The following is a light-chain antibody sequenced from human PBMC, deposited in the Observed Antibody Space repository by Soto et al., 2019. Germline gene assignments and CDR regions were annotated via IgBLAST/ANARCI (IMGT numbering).Light chain of an antibody. Sequence: QSVLTQPPSASGTPGQRVTISCSGSSSNIGSNYVYWYQQLPGTAPKLLIYRNNQRPSGVPDRFSGSKSGTSASLAISGLRSEDEAAYYCAAWDDSLSTVFGGGTKVTVL. CDR1: SSNIGSNY. J-gene: IGLJ2*01. V-gene: IGLV1-47*01. CDR3: AAWDDSLSTV. CDR2: RNN.